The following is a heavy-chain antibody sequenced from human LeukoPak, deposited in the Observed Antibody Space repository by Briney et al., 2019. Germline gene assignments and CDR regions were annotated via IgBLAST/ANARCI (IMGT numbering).Heavy chain of an antibody. CDR3: VKGSSGWYKDYFDY. D-gene: IGHD6-19*01. V-gene: IGHV3-64*05. J-gene: IGHJ4*02. CDR2: ISSNGGST. Sequence: PGGSLRLSCSASGFTFITYAMHWVRQAPGKGLEYVSAISSNGGSTDYADSVKGRFTISRDNSKNTLYVQMSSLRGEDTAVYYCVKGSSGWYKDYFDYWGQGTLVTVSS. CDR1: GFTFITYA.